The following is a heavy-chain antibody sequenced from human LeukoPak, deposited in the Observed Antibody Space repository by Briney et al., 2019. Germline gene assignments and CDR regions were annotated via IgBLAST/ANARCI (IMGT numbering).Heavy chain of an antibody. Sequence: GGSLRLSCAASGFTFSSYSMNWVRQAPGKGLEWVSSISSSSSYIYYADSVKGRFTISRDNAKNSLYLQMNSLRAEDTAVYYCARDCSSTSCYKGYYYYYMDAWGKGTTVTVSS. D-gene: IGHD2-2*02. CDR1: GFTFSSYS. J-gene: IGHJ6*03. CDR3: ARDCSSTSCYKGYYYYYMDA. CDR2: ISSSSSYI. V-gene: IGHV3-21*01.